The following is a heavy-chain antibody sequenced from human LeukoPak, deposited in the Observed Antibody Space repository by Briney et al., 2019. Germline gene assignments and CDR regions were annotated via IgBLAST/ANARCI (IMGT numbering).Heavy chain of an antibody. V-gene: IGHV3-30*02. CDR1: GFTFSSYG. CDR3: AKSGGGQQLVPYYFDY. D-gene: IGHD6-13*01. CDR2: IRYEGSNK. Sequence: GGSLRLSCAASGFTFSSYGMHWVRQAPGKGLEWVAFIRYEGSNKYYADSLKGRFTISRDNSKNTLYLQMNSLRAEDTAVYYCAKSGGGQQLVPYYFDYWGQGTLVTVSS. J-gene: IGHJ4*02.